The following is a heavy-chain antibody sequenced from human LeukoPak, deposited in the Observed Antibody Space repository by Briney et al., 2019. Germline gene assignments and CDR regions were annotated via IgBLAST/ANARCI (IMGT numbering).Heavy chain of an antibody. CDR2: IYYSGST. D-gene: IGHD2-2*01. Sequence: SETLSLTCTVSGGSISSSGYYWGWIRQPPGKGLEWIGSIYYSGSTYYNPSLKSRVTISVDTSKNQFSLKLSSVTAADTAVYYCARTLRYCSSTSCFQNWFDPWGQGTLVTVSS. CDR1: GGSISSSGYY. CDR3: ARTLRYCSSTSCFQNWFDP. V-gene: IGHV4-39*01. J-gene: IGHJ5*02.